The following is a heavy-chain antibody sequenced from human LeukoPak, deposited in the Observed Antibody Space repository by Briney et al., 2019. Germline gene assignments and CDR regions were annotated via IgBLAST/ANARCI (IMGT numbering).Heavy chain of an antibody. CDR3: AKRVPYTSSSVYFDY. Sequence: PGGSLRLSCAASGFTVSSNYMSWVRQAPGKGLEWVSVIYSGRSTYYADSVKGRFTISKDNSKNTMYLQMNNLRAEDTAIYYCAKRVPYTSSSVYFDYWGQGTLVTVSS. D-gene: IGHD6-6*01. J-gene: IGHJ4*02. CDR1: GFTVSSNY. V-gene: IGHV3-53*01. CDR2: IYSGRST.